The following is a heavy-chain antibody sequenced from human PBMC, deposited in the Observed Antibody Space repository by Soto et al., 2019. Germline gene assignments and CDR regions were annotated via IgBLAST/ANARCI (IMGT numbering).Heavy chain of an antibody. CDR3: ARDSSNYFDY. CDR1: GYTFVTYY. CDR2: ISPHNGKT. J-gene: IGHJ4*02. V-gene: IGHV1-18*01. D-gene: IGHD4-4*01. Sequence: VASVKVSCKTSGYTFVTYYISWLRQAPGQGIEWMGWISPHNGKTNYIQSLQGRVTMTADTSTGTAYMELRSLQSNDTAVYFCARDSSNYFDYWGQGTLVTVSS.